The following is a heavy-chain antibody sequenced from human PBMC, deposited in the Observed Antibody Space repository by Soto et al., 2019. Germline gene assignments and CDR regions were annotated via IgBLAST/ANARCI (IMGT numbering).Heavy chain of an antibody. V-gene: IGHV1-69*01. CDR3: ARTGLYCGGDCYFDY. J-gene: IGHJ4*02. CDR1: GGTFSSYA. CDR2: IIPIFGTA. Sequence: QVQLVQSGAEVKKPGSSVKVSCKASGGTFSSYAISWVRQAPGQGLEWMGGIIPIFGTANYAQKFQGRVTITADESTRTAYMELSSLRSEDTAVYYCARTGLYCGGDCYFDYWGQGTLVTVSS. D-gene: IGHD2-21*02.